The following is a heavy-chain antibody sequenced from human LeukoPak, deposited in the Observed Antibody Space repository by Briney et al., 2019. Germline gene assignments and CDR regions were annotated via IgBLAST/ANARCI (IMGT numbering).Heavy chain of an antibody. CDR3: ARVEPYNRLHYFDY. CDR2: IYYSGIT. CDR1: GGSLSSYY. V-gene: IGHV4-59*01. D-gene: IGHD2-21*01. Sequence: SETLSLTCTVSGGSLSSYYWSWIRQPPGKGLEWIGYIYYSGITNYNPSLKSRVTISIDTSKNQFSLKLSSVTAADTAVYYCARVEPYNRLHYFDYWGQGTLVTVSS. J-gene: IGHJ4*02.